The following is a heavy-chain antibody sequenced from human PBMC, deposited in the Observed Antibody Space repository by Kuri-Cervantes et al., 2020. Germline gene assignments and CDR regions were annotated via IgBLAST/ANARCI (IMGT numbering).Heavy chain of an antibody. J-gene: IGHJ4*02. CDR2: IIPIFGTA. CDR1: GYTFTSYG. V-gene: IGHV1-69*13. D-gene: IGHD1-7*01. Sequence: SVKVSCKASGYTFTSYGISWVRQAPGQGLEWMGGIIPIFGTANYAQKFQGRVTITADESTSTAYMELSSLRSEDTAVYYCARSWDYDAALDYWGQGTLVTVSS. CDR3: ARSWDYDAALDY.